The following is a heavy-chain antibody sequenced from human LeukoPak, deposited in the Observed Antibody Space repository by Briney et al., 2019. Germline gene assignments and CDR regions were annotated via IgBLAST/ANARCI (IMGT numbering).Heavy chain of an antibody. J-gene: IGHJ4*02. CDR1: GFTFSSYG. D-gene: IGHD6-13*01. Sequence: GGSLRLSCAASGFTFSSYGMHWVRQAPGKGLEGVAFIRYDGSNKYYADSVKGRFTISRDNSKNTLYLQMNSLRAEDTAVYYCAKDIYSRSWYYFDYWGQGTLVTVSS. V-gene: IGHV3-30*02. CDR2: IRYDGSNK. CDR3: AKDIYSRSWYYFDY.